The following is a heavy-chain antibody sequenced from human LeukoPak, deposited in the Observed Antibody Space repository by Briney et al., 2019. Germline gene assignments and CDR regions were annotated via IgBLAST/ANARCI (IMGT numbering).Heavy chain of an antibody. CDR2: ISVSGGTT. Sequence: GGSLRLSCATSGFTFSIYAMSWVRQAPGKGLEWVSGISVSGGTTYYADSVKGRLTISRDNTKNTLYLQMNNLRAEDTAVYYCAKGYYSDSSGYYSRGAFDFWGQGTMVTVSS. V-gene: IGHV3-23*01. CDR3: AKGYYSDSSGYYSRGAFDF. J-gene: IGHJ3*01. D-gene: IGHD3-22*01. CDR1: GFTFSIYA.